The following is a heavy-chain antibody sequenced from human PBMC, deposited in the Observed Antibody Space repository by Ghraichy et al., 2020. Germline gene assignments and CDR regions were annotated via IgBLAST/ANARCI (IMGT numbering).Heavy chain of an antibody. CDR1: GDSVSSNSGA. Sequence: SQTLSLTCGISGDSVSSNSGAWNWIRESPSRGLEWLGRTYYRSKWYDDYAVSVKSRITINPDTSKNQFSLQLNSVTPEDTAVYYCARERITTVRGVILYYYGMDVWGQGTTVTVSS. D-gene: IGHD3-10*01. CDR2: TYYRSKWYD. J-gene: IGHJ6*02. V-gene: IGHV6-1*01. CDR3: ARERITTVRGVILYYYGMDV.